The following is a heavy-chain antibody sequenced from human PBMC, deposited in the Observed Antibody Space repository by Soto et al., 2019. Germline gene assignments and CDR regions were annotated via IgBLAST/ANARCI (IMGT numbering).Heavy chain of an antibody. V-gene: IGHV4-59*08. J-gene: IGHJ6*03. Sequence: PSETLSLTCTVSGGSISSYYWSWIRQPPGKGLEWIGYIYYSGSTNYNPSLKSRVTISVDTSKNQFSLKLSSVTAADTAVYYCARLLIRGGYMDVWGKGTTVTVSS. CDR3: ARLLIRGGYMDV. CDR1: GGSISSYY. D-gene: IGHD3-10*01. CDR2: IYYSGST.